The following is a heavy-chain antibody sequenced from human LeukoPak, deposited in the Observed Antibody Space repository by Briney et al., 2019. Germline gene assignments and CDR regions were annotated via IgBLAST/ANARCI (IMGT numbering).Heavy chain of an antibody. CDR3: ARLQWLVQGAFDI. CDR1: GYTFTSYA. D-gene: IGHD6-19*01. CDR2: ISAYNGNT. V-gene: IGHV1-18*01. Sequence: ASVKVSCKASGYTFTSYAMHWVRQAPGQGLEWMGWISAYNGNTNYAQKLQGRVTMTTDTSTSTAYMELRSLRSDDTAVYYCARLQWLVQGAFDIWGQGTMVTVSS. J-gene: IGHJ3*02.